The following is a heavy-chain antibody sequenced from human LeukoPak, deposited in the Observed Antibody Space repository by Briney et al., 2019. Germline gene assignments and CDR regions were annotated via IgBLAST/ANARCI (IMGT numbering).Heavy chain of an antibody. D-gene: IGHD3-10*01. CDR1: GFSFTTYW. CDR2: IKQDGTEK. J-gene: IGHJ4*02. CDR3: AKLAKYFYGSETYYFFEH. V-gene: IGHV3-7*01. Sequence: GESLRLSCAAPGFSFTTYWMSWVRQAPGKGVEWVANIKQDGTEKYYVDSVKGRFTISRDNAKNSLYLQMNSLRVEDTAVYYCAKLAKYFYGSETYYFFEHWGQGTPVTASS.